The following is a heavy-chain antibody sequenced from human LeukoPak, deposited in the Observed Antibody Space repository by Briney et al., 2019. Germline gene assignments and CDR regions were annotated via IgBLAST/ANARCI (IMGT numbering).Heavy chain of an antibody. V-gene: IGHV3-23*01. Sequence: GGSLRLSCAASGFTFSSYAMSWVRQAPGKGLEWVSGISGSGDNTYYADSVKGRFTISRDNSKNTLYVQVNSLGTEDTAAYYCAIGSYYDSSGSFYFDYWGQGTLVTVSS. D-gene: IGHD3-22*01. J-gene: IGHJ4*02. CDR1: GFTFSSYA. CDR2: ISGSGDNT. CDR3: AIGSYYDSSGSFYFDY.